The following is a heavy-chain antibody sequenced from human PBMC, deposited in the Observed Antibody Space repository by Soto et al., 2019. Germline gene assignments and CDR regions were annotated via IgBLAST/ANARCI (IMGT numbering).Heavy chain of an antibody. Sequence: SEPLSVTCAVYCGSFSGYYWRWILQPPFKLLEWIGEINHSGSTNYNPSLKSRVTISVDTSKNQFSLKLSSVTAADTAVYYCARGFSGVVVVAATLRWFAPWGQGTLVTVSS. CDR1: CGSFSGYY. CDR2: INHSGST. V-gene: IGHV4-34*01. J-gene: IGHJ5*02. D-gene: IGHD2-15*01. CDR3: ARGFSGVVVVAATLRWFAP.